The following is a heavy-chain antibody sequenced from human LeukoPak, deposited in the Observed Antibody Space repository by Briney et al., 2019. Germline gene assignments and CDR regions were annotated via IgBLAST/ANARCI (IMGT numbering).Heavy chain of an antibody. V-gene: IGHV1-2*02. CDR1: GYTFTGYY. D-gene: IGHD5-12*01. J-gene: IGHJ4*02. Sequence: ASVKVSCKASGYTFTGYYIHWVRQAPGQGLEWMGWINPNSGGTNYAQKFQGRVTMTRDTSINTAYMELSRVRTDDTAVYYCAKNPYEYYFDYWGQGTLVTVSS. CDR3: AKNPYEYYFDY. CDR2: INPNSGGT.